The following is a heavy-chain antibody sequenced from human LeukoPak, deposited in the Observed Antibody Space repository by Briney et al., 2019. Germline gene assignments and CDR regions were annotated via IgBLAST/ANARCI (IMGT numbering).Heavy chain of an antibody. Sequence: PSETLSLTCAVYGGSFSGYYWSWIRQPPGKGLEWIGEINHSGSTNYNPSLKSRVTISVDTSKNQFSLKLSSVTAADTAVYYCARRRQLGYLRYGMDVWGQGTTVTVSS. CDR2: INHSGST. D-gene: IGHD6-6*01. V-gene: IGHV4-34*01. J-gene: IGHJ6*02. CDR1: GGSFSGYY. CDR3: ARRRQLGYLRYGMDV.